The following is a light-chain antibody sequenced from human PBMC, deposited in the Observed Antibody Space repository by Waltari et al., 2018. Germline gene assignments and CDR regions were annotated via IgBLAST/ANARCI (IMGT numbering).Light chain of an antibody. CDR2: GAS. V-gene: IGKV3-20*01. J-gene: IGKJ1*01. CDR3: QQYGSSPQT. CDR1: QSVSSSY. Sequence: IVLTQSPGTLSLSPGERATLSCRASQSVSSSYLAWYQQRPGQAPRLLIYGASSRATGIPDRFSGSGSGTDFTLTISRLEPEECAVYYCQQYGSSPQTFGQGTKVEIK.